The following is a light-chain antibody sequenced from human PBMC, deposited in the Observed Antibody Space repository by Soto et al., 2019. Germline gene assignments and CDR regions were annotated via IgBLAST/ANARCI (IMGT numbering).Light chain of an antibody. CDR1: SSDVGGYNY. CDR2: DVS. Sequence: QSALTQPASVSGSPGQSITISCTGTSSDVGGYNYVCWYQQHPGKAPKLMIYDVSNRPSGVSNRFSGSKSGNTASLTISGLQAEDEADYYCSSYTSSSTLYVVFGGGTKVTVL. V-gene: IGLV2-14*01. CDR3: SSYTSSSTLYVV. J-gene: IGLJ2*01.